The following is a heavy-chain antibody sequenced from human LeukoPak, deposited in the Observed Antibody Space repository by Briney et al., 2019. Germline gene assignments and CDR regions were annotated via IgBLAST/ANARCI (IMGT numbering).Heavy chain of an antibody. Sequence: PGGSLRLFCAASGFTFSSYGMHWVRQAPGKGLEWVAVISYDGSNKYYAGSVKGRFTISRDNSKNTLYLQMNSLRAEDTAVYYCARERDLTGYWNAFDIWGQGTMVTVSS. CDR3: ARERDLTGYWNAFDI. V-gene: IGHV3-30*03. J-gene: IGHJ3*02. CDR2: ISYDGSNK. CDR1: GFTFSSYG. D-gene: IGHD3-9*01.